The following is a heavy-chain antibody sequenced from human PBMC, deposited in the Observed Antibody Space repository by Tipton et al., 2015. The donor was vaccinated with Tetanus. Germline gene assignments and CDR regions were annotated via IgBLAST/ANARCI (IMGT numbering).Heavy chain of an antibody. J-gene: IGHJ5*02. Sequence: QLVQSGGGLIQPGRSLRLSCAASGFTFSGFPMNWVRQAPGKGLEWVSGISDSGDELFYADSVKGRFTVSRDNSRSTLFLQMNSLRAEDTAIYYCVRDRNWGPFDPWGKGTLVTVSS. CDR3: VRDRNWGPFDP. CDR1: GFTFSGFP. D-gene: IGHD7-27*01. V-gene: IGHV3-23*04. CDR2: ISDSGDEL.